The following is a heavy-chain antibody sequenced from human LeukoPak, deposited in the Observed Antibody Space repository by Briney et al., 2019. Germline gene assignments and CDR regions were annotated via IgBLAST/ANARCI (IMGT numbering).Heavy chain of an antibody. V-gene: IGHV3-74*01. J-gene: IGHJ3*02. Sequence: PTGGSLRLSCAASGFTFSSYWMHWVRQAPGKRLVWVSRINSDGSSTSYADSVKGRFTISRDNAKNTLYLQMNSLRAEDTAVYYCAREDSGGWSTFDAFDIWGQGTMVTVSS. CDR2: INSDGSST. D-gene: IGHD6-19*01. CDR1: GFTFSSYW. CDR3: AREDSGGWSTFDAFDI.